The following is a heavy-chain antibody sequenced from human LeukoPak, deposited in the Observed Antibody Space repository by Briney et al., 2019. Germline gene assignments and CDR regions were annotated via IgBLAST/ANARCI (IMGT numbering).Heavy chain of an antibody. Sequence: PSETLSLTXTVSGYSISSGYYWGWIRQPPGKGLEWIGSMYHSGSTYYNPSLKSRVTISVDTSKNQFSLKLSSVAAADTAVYYCARRTSGYPNYFDYWGRGTLVTVSS. D-gene: IGHD3-22*01. CDR1: GYSISSGYY. J-gene: IGHJ4*02. CDR2: MYHSGST. CDR3: ARRTSGYPNYFDY. V-gene: IGHV4-38-2*02.